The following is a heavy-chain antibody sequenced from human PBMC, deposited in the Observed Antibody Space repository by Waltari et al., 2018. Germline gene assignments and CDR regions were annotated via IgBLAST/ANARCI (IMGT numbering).Heavy chain of an antibody. CDR3: ARPYYSGSGYLDY. CDR2: ISAYTGNT. J-gene: IGHJ4*02. V-gene: IGHV1-18*01. CDR1: GYTFTSYD. Sequence: QVQLVQSGAEVKKPGASVKVSCKTSGYTFTSYDITWVRQAPGQGLEWMGWISAYTGNTIYAQSLQCRVTMTTDTSTSTAYMEVRNLRSDDTAVYYCARPYYSGSGYLDYWGQGTLVTVSS. D-gene: IGHD3-10*01.